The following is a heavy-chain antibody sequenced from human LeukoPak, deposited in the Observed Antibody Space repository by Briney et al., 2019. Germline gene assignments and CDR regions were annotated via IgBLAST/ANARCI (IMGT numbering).Heavy chain of an antibody. CDR2: ISPDGTTT. Sequence: GGSRRLSCAASGFTFSSYWMHWVRQVPGKGLVWVSRISPDGTTTSYADSVKGRFTISRDNAKSTLYLQVNSLRAEDTAVYYRAREHRNVGATIDWWGQGTLVTVSS. CDR3: AREHRNVGATIDW. V-gene: IGHV3-74*01. CDR1: GFTFSSYW. J-gene: IGHJ4*02. D-gene: IGHD1-26*01.